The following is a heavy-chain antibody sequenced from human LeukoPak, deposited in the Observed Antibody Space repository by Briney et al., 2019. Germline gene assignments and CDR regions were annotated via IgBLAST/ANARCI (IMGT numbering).Heavy chain of an antibody. Sequence: GASGKPSSKPPGATFISYAITWVRQAPGHGLGWRGGFTPIFRTGNYAQKFQGRVTITTDESTSTAYLELSRLRSEDTAVYYCARGLLGITLDYYYMDVWGKGTTVTVSS. CDR2: FTPIFRTG. J-gene: IGHJ6*03. CDR1: GATFISYA. D-gene: IGHD7-27*01. V-gene: IGHV1-69*05. CDR3: ARGLLGITLDYYYMDV.